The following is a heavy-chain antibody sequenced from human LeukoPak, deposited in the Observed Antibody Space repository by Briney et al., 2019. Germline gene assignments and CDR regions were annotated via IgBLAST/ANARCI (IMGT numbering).Heavy chain of an antibody. CDR2: IYSGGST. CDR3: ARVTRTLYYYYGMDV. Sequence: GGSLRLSCAAPGFTVSSNYMSWVRQAPGKGLEWVSVIYSGGSTYYADSVKGRFTISRDNSKNTLYLQMNSLRAEDTAVYYCARVTRTLYYYYGMDVWGQGTTVTVSS. J-gene: IGHJ6*02. CDR1: GFTVSSNY. V-gene: IGHV3-66*01.